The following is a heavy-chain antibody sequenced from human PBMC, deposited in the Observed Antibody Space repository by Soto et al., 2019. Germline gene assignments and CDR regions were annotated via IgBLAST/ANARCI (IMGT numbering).Heavy chain of an antibody. D-gene: IGHD3-10*01. V-gene: IGHV1-18*01. CDR2: ISAYNGNT. J-gene: IGHJ6*02. CDR3: ARERHYRPYYYYYYGMDV. Sequence: ASVKVSCKASGGTFSSYTISWLRQAPGQGLEWMGWISAYNGNTNYAQKLQGRVTMTTDTSTSTACMELRSLRSDDTAVYYCARERHYRPYYYYYYGMDVWGQGTTVTVSS. CDR1: GGTFSSYT.